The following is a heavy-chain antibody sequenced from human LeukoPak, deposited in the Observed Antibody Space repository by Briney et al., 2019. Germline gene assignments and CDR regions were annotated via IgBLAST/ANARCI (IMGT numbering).Heavy chain of an antibody. CDR2: MNPNSGDT. CDR3: ARHIAAAGRD. D-gene: IGHD6-13*01. V-gene: IGHV1-8*01. CDR1: GYTFSNYD. Sequence: ASVKVSCTASGYTFSNYDINWVRQATGQGLEWMGWMNPNSGDTGYAQKFQGRVTMTRNTSISTAYMELSSLRSEDTAVYYCARHIAAAGRDWGQGTLVTVSS. J-gene: IGHJ4*02.